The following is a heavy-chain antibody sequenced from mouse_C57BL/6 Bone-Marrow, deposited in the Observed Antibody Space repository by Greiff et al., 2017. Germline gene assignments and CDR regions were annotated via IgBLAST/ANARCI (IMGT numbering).Heavy chain of an antibody. V-gene: IGHV3-6*01. Sequence: ESGPGLVKPSQSLSLTCSVTGYSITSGYYWNWIRQFPGNKLEWMGYISYDGSNNYNPSLKNRISITRDTSKNQFFLKLNSVTTEDTATYYCARVYDYSLFAYWGQGTLVTVSA. D-gene: IGHD2-4*01. CDR2: ISYDGSN. CDR3: ARVYDYSLFAY. J-gene: IGHJ3*01. CDR1: GYSITSGYY.